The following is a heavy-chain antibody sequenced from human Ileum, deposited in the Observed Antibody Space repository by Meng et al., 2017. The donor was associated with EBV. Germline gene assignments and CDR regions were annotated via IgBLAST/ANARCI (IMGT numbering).Heavy chain of an antibody. V-gene: IGHV3-43*01. J-gene: IGHJ5*01. Sequence: VGFVCSVGVGLPPWESLSLSCEASGFTFYDYSMHWVRPAPGKGLEWVSLLNWNGDNTYYADSVKGRFTISRDNSKNSLYLQMDSLRIEDTAFYFCAKEGGTMWFDSWGQGTLVTVSS. CDR3: AKEGGTMWFDS. CDR2: LNWNGDNT. D-gene: IGHD3-3*01. CDR1: GFTFYDYS.